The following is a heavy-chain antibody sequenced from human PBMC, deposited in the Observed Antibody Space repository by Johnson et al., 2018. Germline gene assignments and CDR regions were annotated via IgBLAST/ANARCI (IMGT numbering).Heavy chain of an antibody. CDR1: GFTFSSYG. CDR2: ISYDGSNK. V-gene: IGHV3-30*18. Sequence: QVQLVQSGGGVVQPGRSLRLSCAASGFTFSSYGMHWVRQAPGKGLEWVAVISYDGSNKYYADSVKGRFTISRDNSKNTLYLQMNSLRAEDTAVYYCAKDAYYSGSYSGRYYYYYMDVWGKGTTVTVSS. CDR3: AKDAYYSGSYSGRYYYYYMDV. D-gene: IGHD1-26*01. J-gene: IGHJ6*03.